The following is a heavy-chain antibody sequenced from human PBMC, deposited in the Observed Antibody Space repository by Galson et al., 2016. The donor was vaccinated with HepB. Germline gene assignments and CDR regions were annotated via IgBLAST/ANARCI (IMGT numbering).Heavy chain of an antibody. D-gene: IGHD1-26*01. J-gene: IGHJ4*02. CDR1: GFTFSNAW. Sequence: SLRLSCAASGFTFSNAWMSWVRQAPGKGLEYVGGISSNGDTTYFADSVKGRFTISRDNSKNTVYLQLSSLRDDDTAVYYCVKDGYSGSYDYWGQGTLVTVSA. V-gene: IGHV3-64D*06. CDR3: VKDGYSGSYDY. CDR2: ISSNGDTT.